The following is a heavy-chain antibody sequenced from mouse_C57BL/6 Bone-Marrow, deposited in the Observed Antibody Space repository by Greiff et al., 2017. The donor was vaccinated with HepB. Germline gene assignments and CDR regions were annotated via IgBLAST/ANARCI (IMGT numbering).Heavy chain of an antibody. CDR1: EYEFPSHD. Sequence: VQLQQSGGGLVQPGESLKLSCESNEYEFPSHDMSWVRKTPEKRLELVAAINSDGGSTYYPDTMARRFIISRDNTKKTLYLQMSSLRSEDTALYYCARRDGYYVRFAYWGQGTLVTVSA. D-gene: IGHD2-3*01. CDR2: INSDGGST. J-gene: IGHJ3*01. V-gene: IGHV5-2*01. CDR3: ARRDGYYVRFAY.